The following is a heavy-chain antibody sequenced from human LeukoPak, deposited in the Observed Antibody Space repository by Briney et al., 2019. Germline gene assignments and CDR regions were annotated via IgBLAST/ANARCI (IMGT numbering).Heavy chain of an antibody. V-gene: IGHV3-30*18. CDR1: GFTFSSYG. J-gene: IGHJ4*02. CDR3: AKPYGRCFDY. Sequence: GGSLRLSCAASGFTFSSYGMQWVRQAPGKGLEWVAVISYDGSNKYYADSVKGRFTISRDNSKNTLYLQMNSLRAEDTAVYYCAKPYGRCFDYWGQGTLVTVSS. D-gene: IGHD3-10*01. CDR2: ISYDGSNK.